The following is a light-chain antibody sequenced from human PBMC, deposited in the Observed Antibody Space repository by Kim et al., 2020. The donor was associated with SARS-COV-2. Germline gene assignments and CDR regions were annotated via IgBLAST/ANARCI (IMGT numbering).Light chain of an antibody. Sequence: EIVLTQSPGPLSLSPGERGTLSCRASQSVSNKYLAWYQQRLGQAPRLLIYGASSRATGIPDRFSGSGSGTDFTLTISRLEPEDFAVYYCQQYGSSAITFGQGTRLEIK. V-gene: IGKV3-20*01. J-gene: IGKJ5*01. CDR1: QSVSNKY. CDR3: QQYGSSAIT. CDR2: GAS.